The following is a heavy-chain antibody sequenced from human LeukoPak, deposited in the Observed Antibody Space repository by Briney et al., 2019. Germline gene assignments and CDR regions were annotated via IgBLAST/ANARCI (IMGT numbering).Heavy chain of an antibody. CDR2: SAVGSGNT. CDR3: AADLPYSNYGPLDY. V-gene: IGHV1-58*01. J-gene: IGHJ4*02. CDR1: GFTFSNSA. D-gene: IGHD4-11*01. Sequence: SVKVSCKTSGFTFSNSAVQWVRQTRGQRLEWIGWSAVGSGNTNYAQRLQDRLTITRDLSTRTAYLELSSLTSEDTAVYFCAADLPYSNYGPLDYWGQGTLVTVSS.